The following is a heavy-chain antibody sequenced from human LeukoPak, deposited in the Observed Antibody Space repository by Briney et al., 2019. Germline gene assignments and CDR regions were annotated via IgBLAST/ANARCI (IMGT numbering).Heavy chain of an antibody. Sequence: TSETLSPTCDVSGDFIRIYWWGWVRQPAGKGLEWIGRIYATGSTKFNPSLKSRLTMSMDTSTNQLSLKLSLKLTSVTAADTAVYFCARQGYTASYYFLDFWSQGTLVTVSP. J-gene: IGHJ4*02. CDR2: IYATGST. D-gene: IGHD1-26*01. CDR3: ARQGYTASYYFLDF. CDR1: GDFIRIYW. V-gene: IGHV4-4*07.